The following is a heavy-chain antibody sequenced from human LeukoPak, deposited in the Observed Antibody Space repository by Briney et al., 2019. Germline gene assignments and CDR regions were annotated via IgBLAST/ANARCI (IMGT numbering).Heavy chain of an antibody. V-gene: IGHV3-30*18. CDR2: ISYDGSNK. CDR3: AKDILAIRALQATALLRPYYYGMDV. J-gene: IGHJ6*02. Sequence: GGSLRLSCAASGFTFSSYGMHWVRQAPGKGLEWVAVISYDGSNKYYADSVKGRFTISRDNSKNTLYLQMNSLRAEDTAVYYCAKDILAIRALQATALLRPYYYGMDVWGQGTTVTVSS. D-gene: IGHD2-21*01. CDR1: GFTFSSYG.